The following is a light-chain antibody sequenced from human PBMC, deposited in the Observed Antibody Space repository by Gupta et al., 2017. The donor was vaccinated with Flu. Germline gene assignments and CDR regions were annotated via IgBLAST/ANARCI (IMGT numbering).Light chain of an antibody. CDR1: SSNIGAGYD. Sequence: QPVLTQPPSVSGAPGQRVTISCTGSSSNIGAGYDVHWYQRIPGTAPKVLIYGNSNRPSGVPDRFSGSKSVTSASLAITGLQAEDEADYYCQSYDNSLSGSKVFGGGTKLTVL. CDR2: GNS. V-gene: IGLV1-40*01. CDR3: QSYDNSLSGSKV. J-gene: IGLJ3*02.